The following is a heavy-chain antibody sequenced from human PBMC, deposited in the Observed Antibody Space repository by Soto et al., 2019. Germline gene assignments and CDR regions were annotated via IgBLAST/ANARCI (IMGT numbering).Heavy chain of an antibody. V-gene: IGHV1-2*02. CDR3: ARERYQVISDGMDV. Sequence: QVQLVQSGADVKTPGASVRVSCKASGYTFTGYYVHWVREAPGQGFEWMGWVNPETGGTSYAQKFQGRVTLYRDTSINTAYLELSRLRFDDAAVYFCARERYQVISDGMDVWGQGTTVTVSS. CDR1: GYTFTGYY. D-gene: IGHD2-2*01. CDR2: VNPETGGT. J-gene: IGHJ6*02.